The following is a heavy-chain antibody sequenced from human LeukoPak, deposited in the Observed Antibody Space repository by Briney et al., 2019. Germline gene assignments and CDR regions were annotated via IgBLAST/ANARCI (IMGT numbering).Heavy chain of an antibody. D-gene: IGHD3/OR15-3a*01. CDR1: GDSISTYY. CDR2: MSASGGG. CDR3: ARGWTSYYYYMDV. Sequence: PSETLSLTCAVSGDSISTYYWSWIRQPAGRGLEWIGRMSASGGGNYNPSLKSRVTMSVDTSKNQVSLKLSSVTAADTAVYYCARGWTSYYYYMDVWGKGTTVTVSS. J-gene: IGHJ6*03. V-gene: IGHV4-4*07.